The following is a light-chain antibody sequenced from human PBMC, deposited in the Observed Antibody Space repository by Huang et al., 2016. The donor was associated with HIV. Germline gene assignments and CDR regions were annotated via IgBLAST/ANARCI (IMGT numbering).Light chain of an antibody. CDR3: QHSYGTPRT. V-gene: IGKV1-39*01. Sequence: DIQMTQFPISLSASVGDTVTITCRAVQKLYEYLNWYQQIPGRAPNLLVYGASTLQTGFPSRFSVSGSGTRFTLTITSLQPEDSATYYCQHSYGTPRTFGQGTKLEI. CDR2: GAS. CDR1: QKLYEY. J-gene: IGKJ2*01.